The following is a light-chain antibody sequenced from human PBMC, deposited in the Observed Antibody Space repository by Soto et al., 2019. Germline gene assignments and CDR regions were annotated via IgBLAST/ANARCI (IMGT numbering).Light chain of an antibody. CDR3: QSYDSSLSGHVV. J-gene: IGLJ2*01. CDR2: YND. Sequence: QSVLTQPPSVSGAPGQRVTISCTGSSSNIGAGYDVNWYQHVPGAAPKLLIYYNDNRPSGVPDRFSGSKSGTSASLAITGLQADDEADYYCQSYDSSLSGHVVFGGGTKLTVL. V-gene: IGLV1-40*01. CDR1: SSNIGAGYD.